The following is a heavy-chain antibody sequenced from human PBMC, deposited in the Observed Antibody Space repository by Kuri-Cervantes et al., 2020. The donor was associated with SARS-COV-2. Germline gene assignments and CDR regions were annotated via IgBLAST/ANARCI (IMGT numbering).Heavy chain of an antibody. V-gene: IGHV3-48*01. Sequence: GGSLRLSCAASGFTFSSYSMNWVRQAPGKGLEWVSYISSSSSTIYYADSVKGRFTISRDNAKNSLYLQMNSLRAEDTAVYYCAKDGLGYNWNAGGWFDPWGQGTLVTVSS. CDR2: ISSSSSTI. J-gene: IGHJ5*02. D-gene: IGHD1-20*01. CDR1: GFTFSSYS. CDR3: AKDGLGYNWNAGGWFDP.